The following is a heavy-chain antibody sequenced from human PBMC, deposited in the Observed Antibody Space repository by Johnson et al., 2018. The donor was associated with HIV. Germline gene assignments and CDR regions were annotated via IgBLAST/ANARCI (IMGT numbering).Heavy chain of an antibody. V-gene: IGHV3-66*02. CDR2: IYSGGST. D-gene: IGHD2-15*01. CDR1: GFTFDDYG. J-gene: IGHJ3*02. CDR3: ARALCSGGSCYVGRAFDI. Sequence: VQLVESGGGLVKPGGSLRLSCAAPGFTFDDYGMSWVRQAPGKGLEWVSVIYSGGSTYYADSVKGRFTISRDNSKNTLYLQMNSLRAEDTAVYYCARALCSGGSCYVGRAFDIWGQGTMVTVSS.